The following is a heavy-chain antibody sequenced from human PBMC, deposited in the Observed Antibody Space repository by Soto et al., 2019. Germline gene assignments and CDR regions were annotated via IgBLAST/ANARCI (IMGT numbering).Heavy chain of an antibody. J-gene: IGHJ3*02. Sequence: PGGSLRLSCATSGFTFSSSGMHWVRQAPGKGLEWVAVIAYDGSNRYYADSVKGRFTISRDNSKNTLFLQMNSLRVEDTAVYYCARVRGGSHGPASDIWGQGAMVTVSS. D-gene: IGHD1-26*01. V-gene: IGHV3-30*03. CDR3: ARVRGGSHGPASDI. CDR2: IAYDGSNR. CDR1: GFTFSSSG.